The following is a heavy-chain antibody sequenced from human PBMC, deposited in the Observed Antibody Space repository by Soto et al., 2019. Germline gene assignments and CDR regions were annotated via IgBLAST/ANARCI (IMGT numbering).Heavy chain of an antibody. Sequence: QVQLVESGGGLVKSGGSVRLSCAGSGFRFSDYDMNWIRQAPGKGLEWIAYISGSGWTTFYADSVKGRFTISRDNVKNSLYLQMNNLRAEDTALYYSAKGTSSSSGWPVFQHWGQGALVTVSS. CDR2: ISGSGWTT. D-gene: IGHD6-19*01. V-gene: IGHV3-11*01. CDR3: AKGTSSSSGWPVFQH. CDR1: GFRFSDYD. J-gene: IGHJ1*01.